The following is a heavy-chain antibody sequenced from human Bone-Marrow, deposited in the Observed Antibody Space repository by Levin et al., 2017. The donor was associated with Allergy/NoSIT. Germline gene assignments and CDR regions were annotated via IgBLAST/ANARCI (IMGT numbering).Heavy chain of an antibody. CDR2: IKSETDGGTI. D-gene: IGHD2-21*01. Sequence: GGSLRLSCAASGFSFTKVWMTWVRQAPGKGLEWFGRIKSETDGGTIDYAAPVKGRFTISRDDSRSTLYLQMNSLKTEDTAVYYCTTEVWARSIRDDYWGQGTLVTVSS. CDR1: GFSFTKVW. J-gene: IGHJ4*02. CDR3: TTEVWARSIRDDY. V-gene: IGHV3-15*01.